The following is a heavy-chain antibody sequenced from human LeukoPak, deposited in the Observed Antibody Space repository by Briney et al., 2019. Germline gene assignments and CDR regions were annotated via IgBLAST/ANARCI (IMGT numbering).Heavy chain of an antibody. CDR1: GYTFTSYG. D-gene: IGHD1-1*01. CDR3: ARRQGTTLNFDY. Sequence: ASVKVSFKASGYTFTSYGISWVRQAPGQGLEWMGWINAYNGNTNYAQNLQGRVTMTTDTSTSTAYMELRSLRSDDTAVYYCARRQGTTLNFDYWGQGTLVTVSS. CDR2: INAYNGNT. J-gene: IGHJ4*02. V-gene: IGHV1-18*01.